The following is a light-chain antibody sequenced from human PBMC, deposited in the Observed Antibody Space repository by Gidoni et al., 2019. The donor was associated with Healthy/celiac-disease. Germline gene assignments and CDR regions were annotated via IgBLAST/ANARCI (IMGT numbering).Light chain of an antibody. J-gene: IGLJ2*01. V-gene: IGLV3-1*01. CDR3: QAWDSSTANVV. CDR2: QDS. CDR1: KLGDKY. Sequence: SYELPQPPSVSVSPGPTASITCSGDKLGDKYACWYQQKPGQSPVLVIYQDSKRPSGIPERFSGSNSGNTATLTISGTQAMDEADYYCQAWDSSTANVVFGGGTKLTVL.